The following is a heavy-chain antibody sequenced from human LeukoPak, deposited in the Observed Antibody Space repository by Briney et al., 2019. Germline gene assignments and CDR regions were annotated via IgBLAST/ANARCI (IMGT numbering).Heavy chain of an antibody. CDR2: INPNSGGT. CDR3: ARDLGYCSGGSCRDY. CDR1: GYTFTGYY. D-gene: IGHD2-15*01. Sequence: ASVKVSCKASGYTFTGYYMHWVRPAPGQGLEWMGWINPNSGGTNYAQKFQGRVTMTRDTSISTAYMELSRLRSDDTAMYYCARDLGYCSGGSCRDYWGQGTLVTVSS. V-gene: IGHV1-2*02. J-gene: IGHJ4*02.